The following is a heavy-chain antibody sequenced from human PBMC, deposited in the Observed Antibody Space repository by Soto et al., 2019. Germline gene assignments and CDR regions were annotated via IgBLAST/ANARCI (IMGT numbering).Heavy chain of an antibody. CDR2: IIPIFGTA. CDR3: ARQGDPGGYYFCGMDV. CDR1: GGTFSRYA. J-gene: IGHJ6*02. D-gene: IGHD2-21*02. V-gene: IGHV1-69*12. Sequence: QVQMVQSGAEVKKPGSSVKVSCKASGGTFSRYAISWVRQAPGQGLEWMGGIIPIFGTANYAQKFQGRVTITADESTSTAYMELSSLRSEDTAVYYCARQGDPGGYYFCGMDVWGQGTTVTVSS.